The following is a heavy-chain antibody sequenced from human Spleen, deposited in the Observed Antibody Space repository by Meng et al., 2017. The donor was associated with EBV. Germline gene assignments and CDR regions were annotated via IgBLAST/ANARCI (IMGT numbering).Heavy chain of an antibody. D-gene: IGHD5-24*01. CDR3: ARGPPGWLQPQDS. CDR1: GYTFTRYD. Sequence: QGQLVQAGAEVKKPGASVKVSCRASGYTFTRYDINWVRQAPGQGLEWMGWMNPKSGNTGSAQKFQGRITMTRNTSISTAYMELRSLRSEDTAVYYCARGPPGWLQPQDSWGQGTLVTVSS. J-gene: IGHJ4*02. V-gene: IGHV1-8*01. CDR2: MNPKSGNT.